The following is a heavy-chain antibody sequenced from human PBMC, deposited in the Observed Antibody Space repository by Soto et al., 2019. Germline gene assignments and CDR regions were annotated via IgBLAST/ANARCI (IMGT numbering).Heavy chain of an antibody. CDR2: IYWDDDK. D-gene: IGHD7-27*01. V-gene: IGHV2-5*02. J-gene: IGHJ4*02. CDR3: AHSLIPNWGSRGAFDY. Sequence: QITLKESGPTLVKPTQTLTLNCTFSGFSLSTSGVGVGWIRQPPGKALEWLALIYWDDDKRYSPSLKSRLTITRDTSKNPVVLTMTNMDPVDTATYYCAHSLIPNWGSRGAFDYWGQGTLATVSS. CDR1: GFSLSTSGVG.